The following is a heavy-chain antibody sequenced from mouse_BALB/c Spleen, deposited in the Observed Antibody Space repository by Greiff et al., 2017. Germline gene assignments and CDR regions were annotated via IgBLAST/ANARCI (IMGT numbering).Heavy chain of an antibody. J-gene: IGHJ4*01. CDR1: GFTFSSYA. Sequence: EVQVVESGGGLVKPGGSLKLSCAASGFTFSSYAMSWVRQSPEKRLEWVAEISSGGSYTYYPDTVTGRFTISRDNAKNTLYLEMSSLRSEDTAMYYCARGGRGTYYAMDYWGQGTSVTVSS. D-gene: IGHD3-3*01. V-gene: IGHV5-9-4*01. CDR2: ISSGGSYT. CDR3: ARGGRGTYYAMDY.